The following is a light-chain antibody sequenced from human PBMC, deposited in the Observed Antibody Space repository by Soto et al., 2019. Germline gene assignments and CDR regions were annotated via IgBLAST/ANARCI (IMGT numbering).Light chain of an antibody. CDR3: AAWDESLTGLYV. Sequence: QPVLTQPPSASGTPGQRVTISCSGSSSNIGSFTVNWYQQLPGAAPKLLIYSNDQRPSGVPDRFSDSKSGTSASLAISGLQSEDEADYYCAAWDESLTGLYVFGTGTKLTVL. CDR1: SSNIGSFT. CDR2: SND. J-gene: IGLJ1*01. V-gene: IGLV1-44*01.